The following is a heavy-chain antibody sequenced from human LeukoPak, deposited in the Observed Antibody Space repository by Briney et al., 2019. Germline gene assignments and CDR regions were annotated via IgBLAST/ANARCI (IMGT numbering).Heavy chain of an antibody. V-gene: IGHV3-23*01. CDR2: ISGDGGST. CDR1: QFNFNNFG. CDR3: AKDPNGDYIGTFDI. Sequence: GGSLRLSCATSQFNFNNFGMTWVRQAPGKGLEWVSSISGDGGSTQYADSVQGRFAISRDNSKNTLYLQMNSLRAEDTAVYYCAKDPNGDYIGTFDIWGQGTMVTVSS. J-gene: IGHJ3*02. D-gene: IGHD4-17*01.